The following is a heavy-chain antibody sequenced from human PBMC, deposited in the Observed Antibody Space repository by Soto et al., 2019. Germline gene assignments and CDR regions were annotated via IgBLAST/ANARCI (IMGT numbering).Heavy chain of an antibody. J-gene: IGHJ6*02. V-gene: IGHV3-30*18. CDR3: GKDVGDYVPYYYGVDV. CDR1: GFTFKTHA. CDR2: IAYDGNEK. D-gene: IGHD1-26*01. Sequence: ESGGGVVQPGTSLRLSCAASGFTFKTHAMHWVRPAPGKGLEWMAVIAYDGNEKFYADSVKGRFTISRDNSKNALYLQINTLRNEDTAVYYCGKDVGDYVPYYYGVDVWGQGTTVTVSS.